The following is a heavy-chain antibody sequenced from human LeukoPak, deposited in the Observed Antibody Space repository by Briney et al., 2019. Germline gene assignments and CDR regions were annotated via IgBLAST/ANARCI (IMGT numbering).Heavy chain of an antibody. CDR2: IYTSGST. CDR3: ARNSGSYYLASAVDI. D-gene: IGHD1-26*01. Sequence: TLSLTCTVSGGSISSGSYYWSWIRQPAGKGLEWIGRIYTSGSTNYNPSLKSRVTISVDTSKNQFSLKLSSVTAADTAVYYCARNSGSYYLASAVDIWGQGTMVTVSS. V-gene: IGHV4-61*02. CDR1: GGSISSGSYY. J-gene: IGHJ3*02.